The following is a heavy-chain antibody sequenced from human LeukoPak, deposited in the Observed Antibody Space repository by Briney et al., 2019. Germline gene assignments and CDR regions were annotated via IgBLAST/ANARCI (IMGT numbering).Heavy chain of an antibody. CDR3: ARDSGDGYPYYFDY. V-gene: IGHV4-59*01. Sequence: PSETLSLTCTVSGGSISSYYWSWIRRPPGKGLEWIGYIYYSGSTNYNPSLKSRVTISVDTSKNQFSLKLSSVTAADTAVYYCARDSGDGYPYYFDYWGQGTLVTVSS. D-gene: IGHD2-21*02. CDR1: GGSISSYY. J-gene: IGHJ4*02. CDR2: IYYSGST.